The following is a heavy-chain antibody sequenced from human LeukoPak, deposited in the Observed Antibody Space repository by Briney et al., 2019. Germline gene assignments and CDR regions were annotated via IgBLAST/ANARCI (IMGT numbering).Heavy chain of an antibody. CDR3: ARDRTTGYCSGGSCYHLV. CDR1: RYSFTSYY. J-gene: IGHJ4*02. V-gene: IGHV1-46*01. Sequence: GASVKVSCKASRYSFTSYYMHWVRQAPGQGLEWMGIINPSGGSTSYAQKFQGRVTMTRDTSTSTVYMGLSSLRSEDTAVYYCARDRTTGYCSGGSCYHLVWGQGTLVTVSS. D-gene: IGHD2-15*01. CDR2: INPSGGST.